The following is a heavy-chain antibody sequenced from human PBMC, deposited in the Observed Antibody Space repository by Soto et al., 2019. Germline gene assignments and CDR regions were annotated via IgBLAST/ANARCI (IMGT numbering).Heavy chain of an antibody. J-gene: IGHJ6*03. CDR3: ARARPYDFFSGYYYYMDV. Sequence: SETLSLTCAVSSGSISSSNWWSWVRQPPGKGLEWIGEIYHSGSTNYNPSLKSRVTISVDKSKNQFSLKLSSVTAADTAVYYCARARPYDFFSGYYYYMDVWGKGTTVTVSS. CDR1: SGSISSSNW. CDR2: IYHSGST. V-gene: IGHV4-4*02. D-gene: IGHD3-3*01.